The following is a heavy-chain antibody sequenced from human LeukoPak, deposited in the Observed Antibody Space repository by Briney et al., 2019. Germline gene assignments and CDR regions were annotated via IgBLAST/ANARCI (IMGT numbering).Heavy chain of an antibody. D-gene: IGHD3-22*01. CDR3: ARVRSPPTYYYDSSGSYGMDV. V-gene: IGHV1-46*01. CDR1: GYTFTSYY. J-gene: IGHJ6*02. Sequence: ASVKVSCKASGYTFTSYYMHWVRQAPGQGLEWMGIINPSGGSTSYAQKFQGRVTMTRDTSTSTVYMELSSLRSEDTAVYYCARVRSPPTYYYDSSGSYGMDVWGQGPRSPSP. CDR2: INPSGGST.